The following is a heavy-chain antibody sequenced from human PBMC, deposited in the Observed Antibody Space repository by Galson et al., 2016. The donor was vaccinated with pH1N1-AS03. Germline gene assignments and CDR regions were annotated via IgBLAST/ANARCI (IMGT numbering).Heavy chain of an antibody. CDR3: AKDPRSYCSGGDCFGYFHY. CDR1: GFTFSTYG. V-gene: IGHV3-30*02. J-gene: IGHJ4*02. D-gene: IGHD2-15*01. Sequence: SLRLSCAASGFTFSTYGMHWVRQAPGKGLEWVAVVRYDVNNKYYADYVKGRFTISRDNSKNTLYLQMNSLRAEDTAVYYCAKDPRSYCSGGDCFGYFHYWGQGTLVTVSS. CDR2: VRYDVNNK.